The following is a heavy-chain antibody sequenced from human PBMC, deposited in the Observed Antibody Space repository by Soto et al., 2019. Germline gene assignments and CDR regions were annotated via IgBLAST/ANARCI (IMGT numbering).Heavy chain of an antibody. CDR1: GYTFTCYG. J-gene: IGHJ4*02. V-gene: IGHV1-18*01. Sequence: ASVKVSCKASGYTFTCYGISWVRQAPGQGLEWMGWISAYNGNTNYAQKFQGRVTITSDTSASTAYMELSSLRSEDTAVYYCARAVAVAADFDYRGQGTLVTVSS. CDR2: ISAYNGNT. CDR3: ARAVAVAADFDY. D-gene: IGHD6-19*01.